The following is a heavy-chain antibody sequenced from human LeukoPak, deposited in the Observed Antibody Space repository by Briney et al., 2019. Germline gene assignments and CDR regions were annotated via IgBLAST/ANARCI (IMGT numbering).Heavy chain of an antibody. J-gene: IGHJ5*02. CDR3: ARDPGYLQPDL. CDR1: GYTFTDYW. V-gene: IGHV1-2*02. Sequence: PLASVKVSCKASGYTFTDYWLHWVRQAPGQGLGWMGCLRSETGVTGYAQKFQGRVTLTSDTSISTAYMELSSLRSDDTAIYYCARDPGYLQPDLWGQGTLVTVPS. CDR2: LRSETGVT. D-gene: IGHD2-15*01.